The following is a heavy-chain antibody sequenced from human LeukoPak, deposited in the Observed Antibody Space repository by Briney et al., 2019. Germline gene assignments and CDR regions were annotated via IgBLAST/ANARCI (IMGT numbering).Heavy chain of an antibody. J-gene: IGHJ6*02. CDR3: ARVIASWSNYYGMDV. CDR2: IIPIFGTA. CDR1: GGTFSSYA. V-gene: IGHV1-69*01. D-gene: IGHD6-13*01. Sequence: SVTVSCKASGGTFSSYAISWVRQAPGQGVEWMGGIIPIFGTANYAQKFQGRVTITADESTSTAYMELSSLRSEDTAVYYCARVIASWSNYYGMDVWGQGTTVTVSS.